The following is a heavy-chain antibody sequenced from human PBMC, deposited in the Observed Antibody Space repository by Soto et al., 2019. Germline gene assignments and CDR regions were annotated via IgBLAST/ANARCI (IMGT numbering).Heavy chain of an antibody. D-gene: IGHD4-17*01. CDR2: ISAYNGNI. J-gene: IGHJ4*02. CDR3: ARDISPTTVTIFDY. Sequence: ASVKVSCKASGYTFANYGFSWVRQAPGQGLEWMGWISAYNGNINYAQKLQGRVTMTTDTSTSTAYMELRSLRSDDTAVYYCARDISPTTVTIFDYWGQGTLVTVSS. V-gene: IGHV1-18*01. CDR1: GYTFANYG.